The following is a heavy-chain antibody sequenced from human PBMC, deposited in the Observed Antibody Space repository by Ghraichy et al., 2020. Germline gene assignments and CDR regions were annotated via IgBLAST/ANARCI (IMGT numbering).Heavy chain of an antibody. CDR2: IYDSATN. V-gene: IGHV4-31*03. CDR1: GGSINSGSFY. Sequence: SETLSLTCTVSGGSINSGSFYWSWLRQHPGQGLEWIGYIYDSATNYYNPSLKSRVTMSIDTSKNQFSLKLNSVTAADTAVYYCARDGVYYDSSVGWRFDAWGQGTMVTVSS. D-gene: IGHD3-22*01. CDR3: ARDGVYYDSSVGWRFDA. J-gene: IGHJ5*02.